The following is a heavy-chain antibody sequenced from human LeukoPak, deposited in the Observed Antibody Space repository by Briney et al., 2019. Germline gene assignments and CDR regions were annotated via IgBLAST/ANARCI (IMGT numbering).Heavy chain of an antibody. V-gene: IGHV3-30*01. CDR1: GFTFSSYA. J-gene: IGHJ6*03. CDR2: ISYDGSNK. D-gene: IGHD6-13*01. Sequence: PGRSLRLSCAASGFTFSSYAMHWVRQAPGKGLEWVAVISYDGSNKYYADSVKGRFTISRDNSKNTLYLQMNSLRAEDTAVYYCARMAAAGTIGYYYYMDVWGKGTTVTVSS. CDR3: ARMAAAGTIGYYYYMDV.